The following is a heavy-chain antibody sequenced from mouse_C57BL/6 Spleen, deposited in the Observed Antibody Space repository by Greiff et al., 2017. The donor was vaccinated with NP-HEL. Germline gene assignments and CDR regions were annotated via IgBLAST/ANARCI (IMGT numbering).Heavy chain of an antibody. D-gene: IGHD2-5*01. Sequence: VQLQQSGAELVKPGASVKMSCKASGYTFTSYWITWVKQRPGQGLEWIGDIYPGSGSTNYNEKFKSKATLTVDTSSSTAYMQLSSLTSEDSAVYYCARRGYYSNYLVDDWGQGTTLTVSS. CDR2: IYPGSGST. J-gene: IGHJ2*01. CDR3: ARRGYYSNYLVDD. CDR1: GYTFTSYW. V-gene: IGHV1-55*01.